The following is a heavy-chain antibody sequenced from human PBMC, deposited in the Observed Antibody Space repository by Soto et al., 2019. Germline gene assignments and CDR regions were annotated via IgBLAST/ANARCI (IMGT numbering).Heavy chain of an antibody. CDR3: ARDAPTEDY. CDR2: IRAYNGNT. CDR1: GYTFTSYG. V-gene: IGHV1-18*01. J-gene: IGHJ4*02. Sequence: QVQLVQSGTEVKKPGASVKVSCKASGYTFTSYGISWVRQAPGQGLEWMGWIRAYNGNTNYAQKLQGRVTITTDTSTSTDYIELRSLRSDDTAVYYCARDAPTEDYWGQGTLVTVSS.